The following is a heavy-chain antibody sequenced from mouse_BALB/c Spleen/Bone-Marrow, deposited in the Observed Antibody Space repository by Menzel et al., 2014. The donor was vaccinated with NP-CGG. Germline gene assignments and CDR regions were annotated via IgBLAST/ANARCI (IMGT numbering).Heavy chain of an antibody. CDR3: MYGNPFAY. CDR1: GVTFSNYW. CDR2: IRLKSNNYET. J-gene: IGHJ3*01. V-gene: IGHV6-6*02. Sequence: EVQLQQSGGGLVQPGGSMKFSCVATGVTFSNYWMNWVRQSPERGLEWVAEIRLKSNNYETHYAESVKGRFTISRDDSKSRVYLQMNNLRAEDTGIYYFMYGNPFAYWGQGTLVTVSA. D-gene: IGHD2-10*02.